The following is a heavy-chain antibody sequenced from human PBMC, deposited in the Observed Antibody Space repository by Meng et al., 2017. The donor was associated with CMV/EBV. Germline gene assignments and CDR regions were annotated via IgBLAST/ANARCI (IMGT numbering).Heavy chain of an antibody. J-gene: IGHJ4*02. CDR3: AREIGGRRIAARPDY. D-gene: IGHD6-6*01. CDR1: GGSFSGYY. Sequence: ETLSLTCAVYGGSFSGYYWSWIRQPPGKGLEWIGEINHSGSTNYNPSLKSRVTISVDTSKNQFSLKLSSVTAADTAVYYCAREIGGRRIAARPDYWGQGTLVTVSS. CDR2: INHSGST. V-gene: IGHV4-34*01.